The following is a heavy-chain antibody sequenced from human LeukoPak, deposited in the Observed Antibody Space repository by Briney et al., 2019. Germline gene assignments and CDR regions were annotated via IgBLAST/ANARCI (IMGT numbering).Heavy chain of an antibody. CDR1: GFTFSSYW. V-gene: IGHV3-7*01. J-gene: IGHJ4*02. CDR3: AKFSRAADSY. D-gene: IGHD2-15*01. Sequence: GGSLRLSCAASGFTFSSYWMSWVRQAPGKGLEWVANIKQDGSVKQYVDSVKGRFTISRDNAKNSLYLQMDSLRAEDTAVYYCAKFSRAADSYWGQGTLVTVSS. CDR2: IKQDGSVK.